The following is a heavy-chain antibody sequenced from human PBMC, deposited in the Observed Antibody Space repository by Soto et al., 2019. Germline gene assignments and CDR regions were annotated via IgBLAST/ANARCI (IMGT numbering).Heavy chain of an antibody. D-gene: IGHD3-3*01. Sequence: EVQLVESGGGLVQPGGSLTLSCATSGFTFSDSAVHWVRLASGKGLEWVGRIRSKPKNYTTTCSTSVRGRFTISRDDSKKMAYLQMDSLQTEDTAVYFCTRWLSGDYTHFDYWGQGTLVTVSS. CDR3: TRWLSGDYTHFDY. V-gene: IGHV3-73*01. CDR1: GFTFSDSA. CDR2: IRSKPKNYTT. J-gene: IGHJ4*02.